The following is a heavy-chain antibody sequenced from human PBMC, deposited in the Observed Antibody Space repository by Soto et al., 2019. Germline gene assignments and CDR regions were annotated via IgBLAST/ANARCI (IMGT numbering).Heavy chain of an antibody. CDR1: GFSLSTSGVG. CDR2: IYWDDDK. V-gene: IGHV2-5*02. J-gene: IGHJ4*02. D-gene: IGHD6-19*01. Sequence: QITLKESGPTLVKPTQTLTLTCTFSGFSLSTSGVGVGWIRQPPGKALEWLALIYWDDDKRYSPSLKSRLTITKDTSKNQVVLTMTNSDPVDTATYYCAHRLQIAVTGTLDYWGQGTLATVPS. CDR3: AHRLQIAVTGTLDY.